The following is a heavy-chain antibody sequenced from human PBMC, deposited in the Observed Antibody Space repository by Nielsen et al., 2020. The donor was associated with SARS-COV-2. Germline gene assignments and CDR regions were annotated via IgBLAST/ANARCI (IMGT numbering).Heavy chain of an antibody. D-gene: IGHD6-13*01. CDR2: ITRSGGDT. CDR3: AKSPNGLAAV. Sequence: GESLKISCAASGFTFSDYYMSWVRQAPGKGLEWVSAITRSGGDTYYADSVKGRFTISRHNSKNTLYLQMSSLRAEDTAVYYCAKSPNGLAAVWGQGTLVTVSS. CDR1: GFTFSDYY. J-gene: IGHJ4*02. V-gene: IGHV3-23*01.